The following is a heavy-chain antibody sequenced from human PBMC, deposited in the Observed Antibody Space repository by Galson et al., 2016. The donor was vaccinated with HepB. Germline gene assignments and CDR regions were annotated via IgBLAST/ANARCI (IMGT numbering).Heavy chain of an antibody. CDR2: IKEDGSEK. J-gene: IGHJ6*02. Sequence: SLRLSCAAPGFTFSSYWMSWVRQAPGRGLEWVANIKEDGSEKYYVDSVKGRFTISRDNAKNSLYLQMNSLKTEATAVYYCTKDRVVTRGTTYYYGMDVWGQGTTVTVSS. D-gene: IGHD4-23*01. CDR3: TKDRVVTRGTTYYYGMDV. CDR1: GFTFSSYW. V-gene: IGHV3-7*03.